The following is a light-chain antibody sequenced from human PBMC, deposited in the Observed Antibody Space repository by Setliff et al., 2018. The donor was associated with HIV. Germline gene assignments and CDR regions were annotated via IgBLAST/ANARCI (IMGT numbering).Light chain of an antibody. J-gene: IGLJ1*01. CDR2: DVN. CDR3: CSYSRGSTYV. Sequence: QSALTQPASVTGAPGQPITISCTGTSNDIGRFNYVSWYKQFPGKGPTLVIFDVNQRPSGVSNRFSGSKSGNIASLITSGLQAEDEADYFCCSYSRGSTYVFGTGTKVTVL. CDR1: SNDIGRFNY. V-gene: IGLV2-14*03.